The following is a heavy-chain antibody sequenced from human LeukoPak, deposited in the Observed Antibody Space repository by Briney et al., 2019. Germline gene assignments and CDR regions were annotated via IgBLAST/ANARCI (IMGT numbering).Heavy chain of an antibody. CDR2: INHSGST. Sequence: PSETLSLTCAVYGGSFSGYYWSWIRQPPGKGLEWIGEINHSGSTNYNPSLKSRVTISVDTPKNQFSLKLSSVTAADTAVYYCARGTLRYYYDSSGYLGWGQGTLVTVSS. D-gene: IGHD3-22*01. CDR1: GGSFSGYY. CDR3: ARGTLRYYYDSSGYLG. J-gene: IGHJ4*02. V-gene: IGHV4-34*01.